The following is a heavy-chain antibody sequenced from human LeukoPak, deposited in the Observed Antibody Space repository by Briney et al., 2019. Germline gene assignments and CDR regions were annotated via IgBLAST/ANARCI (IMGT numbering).Heavy chain of an antibody. CDR3: ARETNSYGYLYYFDY. CDR1: GGSISGYY. D-gene: IGHD5-18*01. V-gene: IGHV4-59*01. J-gene: IGHJ4*02. CDR2: IYYSGST. Sequence: SETLSLTCTVSGGSISGYYWSWIRQPPGKGLEWIGYIYYSGSTNYNPSLKSRVTISVDTSKNQFSLKLSSVTAADTAVYYCARETNSYGYLYYFDYWGQGTLVTVSS.